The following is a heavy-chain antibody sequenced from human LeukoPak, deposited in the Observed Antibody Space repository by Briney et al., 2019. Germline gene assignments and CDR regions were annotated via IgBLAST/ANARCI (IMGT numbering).Heavy chain of an antibody. V-gene: IGHV4-38-2*02. CDR3: ARGPRFGELLWHWFDP. Sequence: SETLSLTCTVSGYSISSGYYWGWIRQPPGKGLEWIGSIYHSGSTTYNPSLKSRVTISEDTSKNQFSLKLRSVTAADTAVYYCARGPRFGELLWHWFDPWGQGTLVTVSS. CDR1: GYSISSGYY. CDR2: IYHSGST. D-gene: IGHD3-10*01. J-gene: IGHJ5*02.